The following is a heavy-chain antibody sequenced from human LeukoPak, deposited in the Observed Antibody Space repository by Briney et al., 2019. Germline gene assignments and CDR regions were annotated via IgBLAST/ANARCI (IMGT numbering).Heavy chain of an antibody. V-gene: IGHV3-7*01. CDR3: ARFGYSGWNLEY. Sequence: TGGSLRLSCAASGFIFRDFWMTWVRQAPGKGLEWVANINQGGSVKYYVDSVKGRFTISRDDAKSSLYVQMNSLRDEDTAVYYCARFGYSGWNLEYWGQGTLVTVSS. J-gene: IGHJ4*02. D-gene: IGHD5-12*01. CDR2: INQGGSVK. CDR1: GFIFRDFW.